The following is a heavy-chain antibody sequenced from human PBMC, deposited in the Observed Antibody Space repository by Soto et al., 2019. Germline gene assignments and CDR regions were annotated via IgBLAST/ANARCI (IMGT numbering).Heavy chain of an antibody. Sequence: QVQLQESGPGLVKPSETLSLTCTVSGGSISSYYWSWIRQPPGKGLEWIGYIYYSGSTNYNPSLKFRVSISVDTSKNQFSLKMSSGTAADTAVYYCARFNWYFDLWGRGTLVTVSS. CDR3: ARFNWYFDL. CDR1: GGSISSYY. V-gene: IGHV4-59*08. CDR2: IYYSGST. J-gene: IGHJ2*01.